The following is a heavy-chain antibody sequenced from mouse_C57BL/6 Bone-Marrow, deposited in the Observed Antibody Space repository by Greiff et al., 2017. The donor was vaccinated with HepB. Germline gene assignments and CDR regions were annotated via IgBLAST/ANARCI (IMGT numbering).Heavy chain of an antibody. Sequence: QVQLKESGAELARPGASVKLSCKASGYTFTSYGISWVKQRTGQGLEWIGEIYPRSGNTYYNEKFKGKATLTADKSSSTAYMELSSLTSEDSAVYFCARDDGYYRDYWGQGTTLTVSS. CDR1: GYTFTSYG. V-gene: IGHV1-81*01. J-gene: IGHJ2*01. CDR3: ARDDGYYRDY. D-gene: IGHD2-3*01. CDR2: IYPRSGNT.